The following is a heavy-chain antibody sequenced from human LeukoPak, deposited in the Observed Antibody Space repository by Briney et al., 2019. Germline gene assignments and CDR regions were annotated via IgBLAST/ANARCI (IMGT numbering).Heavy chain of an antibody. J-gene: IGHJ4*02. D-gene: IGHD2/OR15-2a*01. CDR1: GGSISSSSYY. CDR2: IYYSGST. Sequence: KPSEILSLTCTVSGGSISSSSYYWGWIRQPPGKGLEWIGSIYYSGSTNYNPSLKSRVTISVDTSKNQFSLKLSSVTAADTAVYYCARAPCNTRHADKGYYFDYWGQGTLITVSS. V-gene: IGHV4-39*07. CDR3: ARAPCNTRHADKGYYFDY.